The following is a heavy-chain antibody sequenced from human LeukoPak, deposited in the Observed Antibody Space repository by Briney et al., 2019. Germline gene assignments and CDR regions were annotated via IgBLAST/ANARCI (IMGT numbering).Heavy chain of an antibody. V-gene: IGHV3-23*01. Sequence: TGESLRLSCAASGFTFSSYAMSWVRQAPGKGLEWVSAISGSGGSTYYADSVKGRFTISRDNSKNTLYLQMNSLRAEDTAVYYCAKDSATHIAVAGTGAFDYWGQGTLVTVSS. J-gene: IGHJ4*02. CDR2: ISGSGGST. D-gene: IGHD6-19*01. CDR1: GFTFSSYA. CDR3: AKDSATHIAVAGTGAFDY.